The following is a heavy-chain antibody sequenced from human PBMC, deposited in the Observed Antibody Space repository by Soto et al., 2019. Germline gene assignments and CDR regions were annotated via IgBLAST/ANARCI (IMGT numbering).Heavy chain of an antibody. CDR3: ATGGSYYLFDY. V-gene: IGHV3-72*01. CDR1: GFTFSDHY. J-gene: IGHJ4*02. CDR2: TRNKANSYTT. D-gene: IGHD1-26*01. Sequence: EVHLVESGGGLVQPGGSLRLSCAASGFTFSDHYMDWVRQAPGKGLEWVGRTRNKANSYTTEYAASVKGRFTISRDDSKNSLYLQMNSLKTEDTAVYYCATGGSYYLFDYWGQGTLVTVSS.